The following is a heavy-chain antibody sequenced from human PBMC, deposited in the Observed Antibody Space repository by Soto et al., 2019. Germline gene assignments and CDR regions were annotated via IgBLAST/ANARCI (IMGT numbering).Heavy chain of an antibody. V-gene: IGHV1-18*01. J-gene: IGHJ5*02. Sequence: ASVNVSCKASGYTFTSYGISWVRQAPGQGLEWMGWISAYNGNTNYAQKLQGRVTMTTDTSTSTAYMELRSLRSDDTAVYYCARDKDFWSGPPNQEHFDPCGQGTLVTVSS. CDR2: ISAYNGNT. CDR1: GYTFTSYG. D-gene: IGHD3-3*01. CDR3: ARDKDFWSGPPNQEHFDP.